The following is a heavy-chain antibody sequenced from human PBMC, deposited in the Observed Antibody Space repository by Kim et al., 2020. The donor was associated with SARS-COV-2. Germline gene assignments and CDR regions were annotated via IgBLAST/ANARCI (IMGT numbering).Heavy chain of an antibody. J-gene: IGHJ5*02. V-gene: IGHV4-34*01. CDR3: ARSPSGWYIRRQQNWFDP. CDR2: INHSGST. CDR1: GGSFSGYY. Sequence: SETLSLTCAVYGGSFSGYYWSWIRQPPGKGLEWIGEINHSGSTNYNPSLKSRVTISVDTSKNQFSLKLSSVTAAETAVYYCARSPSGWYIRRQQNWFDP. D-gene: IGHD6-19*01.